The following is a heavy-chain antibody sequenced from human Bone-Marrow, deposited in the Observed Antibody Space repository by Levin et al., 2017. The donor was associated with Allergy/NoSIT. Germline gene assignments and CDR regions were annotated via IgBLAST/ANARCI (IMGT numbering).Heavy chain of an antibody. CDR2: ITSDGSFL. D-gene: IGHD1-14*01. Sequence: GGSLRLSFAASGFTFSTYALNWVRQAPGKGLEWVSSITSDGSFLYYADSLKGRFTISRDNAKNSLSLQMNNLRAEDTAVYYCARDHHLRSYWYFELWGRGTLVTVSS. V-gene: IGHV3-21*01. CDR3: ARDHHLRSYWYFEL. CDR1: GFTFSTYA. J-gene: IGHJ2*01.